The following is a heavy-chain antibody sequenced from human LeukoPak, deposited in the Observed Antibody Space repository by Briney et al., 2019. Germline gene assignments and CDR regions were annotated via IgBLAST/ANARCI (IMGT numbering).Heavy chain of an antibody. V-gene: IGHV3-30*03. CDR3: ASTKQWLIPFDY. CDR1: GFTLSSSA. J-gene: IGHJ4*02. CDR2: ISYDESNK. D-gene: IGHD6-19*01. Sequence: PGGSLRLSCAASGFTLSSSAMHWVRQAPGKGLEWVAVISYDESNKYYADSVKGRFTISRDNAKNSLYLQMNSLRAEDTAVYYCASTKQWLIPFDYWGQGTLVTVSS.